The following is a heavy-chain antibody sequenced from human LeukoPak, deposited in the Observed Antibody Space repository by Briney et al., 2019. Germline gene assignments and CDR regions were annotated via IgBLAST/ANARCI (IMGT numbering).Heavy chain of an antibody. Sequence: ASVTVSFKASGGTFISYAISWVRQAPGQGLEWMGGIIPIFGTANYAQKFQGRVTITADESTSTAYMELSSLRSEDTAVYYCARTRTYYYGMDVWGQGTTVTVSS. CDR1: GGTFISYA. CDR3: ARTRTYYYGMDV. CDR2: IIPIFGTA. V-gene: IGHV1-69*13. J-gene: IGHJ6*02.